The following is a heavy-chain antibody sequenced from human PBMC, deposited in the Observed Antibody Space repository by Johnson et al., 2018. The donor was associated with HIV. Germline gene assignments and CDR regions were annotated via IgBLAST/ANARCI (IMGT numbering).Heavy chain of an antibody. CDR1: GFTFSSYW. J-gene: IGHJ3*02. D-gene: IGHD6-19*01. V-gene: IGHV3-74*02. CDR3: GRGYSSGWSDGFDI. CDR2: INSDGSTT. Sequence: EVQLVESGGGLVQPGGSLRLSCAASGFTFSSYWMHWVRQAPGKGLVWVSLINSDGSTTSYADSVKGRFTISRDNAKNSLYLQMNSLRAEDTALYYCGRGYSSGWSDGFDIWGQGTMVTVSS.